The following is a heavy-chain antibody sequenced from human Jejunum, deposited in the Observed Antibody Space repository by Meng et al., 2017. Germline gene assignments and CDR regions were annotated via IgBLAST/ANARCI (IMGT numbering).Heavy chain of an antibody. D-gene: IGHD6-19*01. CDR2: TYYRSKWSS. CDR3: ARKAVAVGTFDY. V-gene: IGHV6-1*01. CDR1: GDSVSSNSAA. J-gene: IGHJ4*02. Sequence: QVQLQQAGPGPVKPSQTLSLTCAISGDSVSSNSAAWNWIRQSPSRGLEWLGRTYYRSKWSSDYAVSVRSRITINADTSKNQFSLQLNSVTPEDTAVYYCARKAVAVGTFDYWGQGTLVTVSS.